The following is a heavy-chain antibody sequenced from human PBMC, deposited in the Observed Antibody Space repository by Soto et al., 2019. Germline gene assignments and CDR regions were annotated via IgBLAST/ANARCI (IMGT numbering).Heavy chain of an antibody. CDR2: INTDGSST. Sequence: EVQLLESGGGVVQPGGSLRLSCAASGFSFSSYWMHWVRQVPGKGLVWVSRINTDGSSTTYADSVKGRFTISRDNAKNTLYLQMNSLRAEDTAVYYCVKAAARGDYWGQGTLVTVSS. D-gene: IGHD3-10*01. J-gene: IGHJ4*02. V-gene: IGHV3-74*03. CDR3: VKAAARGDY. CDR1: GFSFSSYW.